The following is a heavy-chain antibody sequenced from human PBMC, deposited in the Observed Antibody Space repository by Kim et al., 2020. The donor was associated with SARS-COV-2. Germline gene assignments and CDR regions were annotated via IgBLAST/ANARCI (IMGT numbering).Heavy chain of an antibody. D-gene: IGHD1-26*01. CDR3: ARDRGALLGAYFDY. CDR2: IYYSGST. J-gene: IGHJ4*01. CDR1: GGSVSSGSYY. Sequence: SETLSLTCTVSGGSVSSGSYYWSWIRQPPGKGLEWFGYIYYSGSTNYNPSLKSRVTISVDTSKNQFSLKLSSVTAADAAVYYCARDRGALLGAYFDYWGHGTLVTVSS. V-gene: IGHV4-61*01.